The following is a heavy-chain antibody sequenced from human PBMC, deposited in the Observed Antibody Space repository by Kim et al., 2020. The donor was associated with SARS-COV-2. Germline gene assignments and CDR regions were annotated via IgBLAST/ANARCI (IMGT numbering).Heavy chain of an antibody. J-gene: IGHJ6*02. V-gene: IGHV4-59*08. CDR1: GGSISSYY. CDR2: IYYSGST. D-gene: IGHD3-10*01. CDR3: ARQWAGSVYYYGMDV. Sequence: SETLSLTCTVSGGSISSYYWSWIRQPPGKGLEWIGYIYYSGSTNYNPSLKSRVTISVDTSKNQFSLKLSSVTAADTAVYYCARQWAGSVYYYGMDVWGQG.